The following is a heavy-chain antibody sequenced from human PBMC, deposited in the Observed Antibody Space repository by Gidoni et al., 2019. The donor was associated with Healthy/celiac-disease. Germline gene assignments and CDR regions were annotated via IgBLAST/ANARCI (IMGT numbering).Heavy chain of an antibody. CDR1: GGTFSSYA. D-gene: IGHD2-15*01. CDR2: IIPILGIA. Sequence: QVQLVQSGAEVKKPGSSVKVSCQASGGTFSSYAISWVRQAPGQGLEWMGRIIPILGIANYAQKFQGRVTITADKSTSTAYMELSSLRSEDTAVYYCASPAHCSGGSCYPIAEYFQHWGQGTLVTVSS. CDR3: ASPAHCSGGSCYPIAEYFQH. V-gene: IGHV1-69*04. J-gene: IGHJ1*01.